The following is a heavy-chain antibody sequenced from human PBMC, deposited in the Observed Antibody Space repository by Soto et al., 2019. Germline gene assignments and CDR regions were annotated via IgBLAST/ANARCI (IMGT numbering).Heavy chain of an antibody. J-gene: IGHJ4*02. CDR3: GTLAVAASRGPAVIDY. D-gene: IGHD6-19*01. Sequence: EVQLVESGGGLVQPGGSLRLSCAASGFTVSSNYMSWVRQAPGKGLEWVSVIYSGGSTYYADSVKGRFTISRDNSKNTLYLQMNCLRAEDTAVYYCGTLAVAASRGPAVIDYWGQGTLVTVSS. V-gene: IGHV3-66*01. CDR1: GFTVSSNY. CDR2: IYSGGST.